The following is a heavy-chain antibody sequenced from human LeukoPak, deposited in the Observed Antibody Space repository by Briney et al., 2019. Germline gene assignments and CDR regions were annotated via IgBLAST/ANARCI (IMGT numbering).Heavy chain of an antibody. Sequence: GGSLRLSCAASGFTFNSYALHWVRQAPGKGLEWVAVISYDGSDKYYAVSVKGRFTISRDDSKNTLYLQMNSLRPEDTAVYYCARDWDYHGLAYFFDSWGQGTLVTVSS. CDR2: ISYDGSDK. CDR3: ARDWDYHGLAYFFDS. V-gene: IGHV3-30-3*01. CDR1: GFTFNSYA. D-gene: IGHD3-10*01. J-gene: IGHJ4*02.